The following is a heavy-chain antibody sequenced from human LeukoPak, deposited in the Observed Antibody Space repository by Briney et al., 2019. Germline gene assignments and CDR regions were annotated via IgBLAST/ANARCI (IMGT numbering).Heavy chain of an antibody. V-gene: IGHV1-69*05. Sequence: EASVKVSCKASGGTFSSYAISWVRQAPGQGLEWMGGIIPIFGTANYAQKFQGRVTITTDESTSTAYMELSSLRSEDTAVYYCARDSGGYQLLYSFDYWGQGTRSPSPQ. CDR1: GGTFSSYA. J-gene: IGHJ4*02. CDR3: ARDSGGYQLLYSFDY. D-gene: IGHD2-2*01. CDR2: IIPIFGTA.